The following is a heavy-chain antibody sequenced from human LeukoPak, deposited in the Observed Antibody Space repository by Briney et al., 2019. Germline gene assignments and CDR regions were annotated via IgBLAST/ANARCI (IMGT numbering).Heavy chain of an antibody. CDR3: VSFYETY. D-gene: IGHD2/OR15-2a*01. J-gene: IGHJ4*02. CDR2: INSDGSWT. V-gene: IGHV3-74*01. Sequence: GGSLRLSCAASGRYWMHWVRQAPGKGLGWVSHINSDGSWTSYADSVKGRFTISKDNAKNTVYLQMSNLRVEDTAVYYCVSFYETYWGRGTLVTVSS. CDR1: GRYW.